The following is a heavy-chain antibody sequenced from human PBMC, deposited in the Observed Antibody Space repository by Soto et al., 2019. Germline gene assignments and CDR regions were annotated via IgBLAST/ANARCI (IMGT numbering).Heavy chain of an antibody. J-gene: IGHJ5*02. D-gene: IGHD1-1*01. V-gene: IGHV4-34*01. CDR2: INHSGSP. Sequence: QVRLQQWGTGLLKSSETLSLTCAGYGGSFSGYYWSWLRQPPGKGLEWIGEINHSGSPNYNPSLKSRVTISVDTSKSQFSLKMTSVTAADKAVYYCATANWSHHYFDPWGQGTLVTVSS. CDR3: ATANWSHHYFDP. CDR1: GGSFSGYY.